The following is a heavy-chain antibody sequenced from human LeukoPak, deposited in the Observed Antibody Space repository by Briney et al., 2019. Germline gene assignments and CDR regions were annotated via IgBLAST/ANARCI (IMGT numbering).Heavy chain of an antibody. CDR1: GFTFSSYS. V-gene: IGHV3-21*01. Sequence: GGSLRLSCAASGFTFSSYSMNWVRQAPGKGLEWVSSISSSSSYIYYADSVKGRFTISRDNAKNSLYLQMNSLRAEDTAVYYCARGRTPIYGSGSYYNVDYWGQGTLVTVSS. CDR3: ARGRTPIYGSGSYYNVDY. CDR2: ISSSSSYI. J-gene: IGHJ4*02. D-gene: IGHD3-10*01.